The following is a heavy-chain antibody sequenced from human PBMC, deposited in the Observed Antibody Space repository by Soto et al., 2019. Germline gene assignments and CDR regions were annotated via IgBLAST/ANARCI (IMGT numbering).Heavy chain of an antibody. V-gene: IGHV3-48*03. CDR2: ISSIGVAT. CDR3: AREGRVGGIDY. D-gene: IGHD6-19*01. Sequence: PGGSLRLSCAASGFTFSIHEMNWVRQAPGKGLEWVSYISSIGVATHYADSVKGRFTISRDNAKNSLYLQMNSLRAEDTAVYYCAREGRVGGIDYWGQGTPVTVSS. CDR1: GFTFSIHE. J-gene: IGHJ4*02.